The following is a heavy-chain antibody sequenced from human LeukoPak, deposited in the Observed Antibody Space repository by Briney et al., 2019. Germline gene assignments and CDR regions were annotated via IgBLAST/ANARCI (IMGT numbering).Heavy chain of an antibody. CDR2: VSGSGVTT. V-gene: IGHV3-23*01. D-gene: IGHD3-10*01. J-gene: IGHJ4*02. CDR3: ARESGPFDY. Sequence: PGGSLRLSCAASGFTFSSFAMSWVRQAPGKGLEWVSVVSGSGVTTHYADSVKGRFTISRDKSKNTLYLQINSLRDEDTAVYYCARESGPFDYWGRGTLVTVSS. CDR1: GFTFSSFA.